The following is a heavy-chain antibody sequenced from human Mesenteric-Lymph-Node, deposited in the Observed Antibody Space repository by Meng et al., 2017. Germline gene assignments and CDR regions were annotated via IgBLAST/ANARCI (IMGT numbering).Heavy chain of an antibody. CDR2: INPNSGGT. CDR3: AKALGWGSSPDY. J-gene: IGHJ4*02. V-gene: IGHV1-2*06. CDR1: GYTFTGYY. D-gene: IGHD2-21*01. Sequence: QVQLVQSGAEVKKPGASVKVSCKASGYTFTGYYMHWVRQAPGQGLEWMGRINPNSGGTNFAQKFQGRVIMTRDTSISTAYMELSSLGFDDTAVYYCAKALGWGSSPDYWGQGILVTSPQ.